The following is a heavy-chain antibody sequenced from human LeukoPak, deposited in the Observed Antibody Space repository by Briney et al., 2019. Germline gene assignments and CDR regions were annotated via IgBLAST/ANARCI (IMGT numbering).Heavy chain of an antibody. D-gene: IGHD1-14*01. CDR3: ARANRAGWYLDY. CDR1: GYTFTGYY. Sequence: ASVKVSCKASGYTFTGYYMHWVRQAPGQGLEWMGWTNPNSGGTNYAQKFQGRVTMTRDTSISTAYMELSRLRSDDTAVYYCARANRAGWYLDYWGQGTLVTVSS. CDR2: TNPNSGGT. J-gene: IGHJ4*02. V-gene: IGHV1-2*02.